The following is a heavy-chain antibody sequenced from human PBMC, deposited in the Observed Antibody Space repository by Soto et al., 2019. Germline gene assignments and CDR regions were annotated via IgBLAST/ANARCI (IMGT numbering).Heavy chain of an antibody. CDR3: ATPGGFGMDV. J-gene: IGHJ6*02. Sequence: GESLKISCRGSGYNFATQWIGWVRHKAGKGLEWMGIIFPGDAETRYSPSFQGHITISADKSISIAYLRWSSLKASDTGMYYCATPGGFGMDVWGQGTTVTVSS. V-gene: IGHV5-51*01. D-gene: IGHD5-12*01. CDR1: GYNFATQW. CDR2: IFPGDAET.